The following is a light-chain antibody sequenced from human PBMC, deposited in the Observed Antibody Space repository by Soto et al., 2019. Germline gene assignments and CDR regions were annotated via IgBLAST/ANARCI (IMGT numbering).Light chain of an antibody. CDR1: QSITGSY. CDR2: GAS. V-gene: IGKV3-20*01. CDR3: QQYYSIPLT. J-gene: IGKJ4*01. Sequence: ENVLTQSPGTLSLSPGERGTVSCRGSQSITGSYLAWYQQTPGQAPRLLIYGASSRATGVPDRFSGSGSGTDFTLTISRLEPEDFAVYYCQQYYSIPLTVGRGTKVDIK.